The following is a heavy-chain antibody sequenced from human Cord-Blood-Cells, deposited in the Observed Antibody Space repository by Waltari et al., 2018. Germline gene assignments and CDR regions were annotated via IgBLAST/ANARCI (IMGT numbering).Heavy chain of an antibody. CDR1: GGSFSGSY. J-gene: IGHJ4*02. CDR2: INHSGST. Sequence: QVQLQQWGAGLLKPSETLSLTCAVYGGSFSGSYWSWIRQPPGKGLEWIGEINHSGSTNYNPSLKSRVTISVDTSKNQFSLKLSSVTAADTAVYYCARGDDNFLTGFWYWGQGTLVTVSS. CDR3: ARGDDNFLTGFWY. V-gene: IGHV4-34*01. D-gene: IGHD3-9*01.